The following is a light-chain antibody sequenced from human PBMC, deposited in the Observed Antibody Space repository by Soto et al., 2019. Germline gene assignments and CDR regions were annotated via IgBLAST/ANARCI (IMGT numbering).Light chain of an antibody. Sequence: QAVVTQPPSVSGAPGQRVTISCTGSSSNIEAGFDVHWYQQFPGTAPKLLIYNNNNRPSGVPDRFSGSKSDTSASLAITGLQTEEEADYYCQSYDSGLSGVVFGGGTQLTVL. CDR2: NNN. V-gene: IGLV1-40*01. CDR1: SSNIEAGFD. CDR3: QSYDSGLSGVV. J-gene: IGLJ2*01.